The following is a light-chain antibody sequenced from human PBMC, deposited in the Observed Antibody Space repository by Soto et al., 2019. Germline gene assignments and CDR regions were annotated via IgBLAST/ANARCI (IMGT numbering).Light chain of an antibody. CDR2: AAS. CDR1: QVINNY. CDR3: QKYNRAPWT. Sequence: DIQMTQSPSSLSASVGDRVTITCRASQVINNYLAWYQQKPGKVPKLLIYAASTLQSGVPFRFSGSGSGTDFTLTISSLQPEDVATHYRQKYNRAPWTVGQGTKVAIK. V-gene: IGKV1-27*01. J-gene: IGKJ1*01.